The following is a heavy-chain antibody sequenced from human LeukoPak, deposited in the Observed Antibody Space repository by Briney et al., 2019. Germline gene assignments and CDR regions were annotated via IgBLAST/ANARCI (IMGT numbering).Heavy chain of an antibody. D-gene: IGHD2-2*01. CDR1: GYTFTSYG. V-gene: IGHV1-18*01. CDR3: ARSSSLGYCSSTSCYDWFDP. J-gene: IGHJ5*02. CDR2: ISAYNGNT. Sequence: ASVKVSCKASGYTFTSYGISWVRQAPGQGLEWMGWISAYNGNTNYAQKLQGRVTMTTDTSTSTAYMELRSLRSDDTAVYYCARSSSLGYCSSTSCYDWFDPWGQGTLVTVSS.